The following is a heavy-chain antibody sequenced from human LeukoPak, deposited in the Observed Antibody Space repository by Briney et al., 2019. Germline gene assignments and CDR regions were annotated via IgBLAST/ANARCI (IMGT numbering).Heavy chain of an antibody. CDR1: GFTFSSYW. CDR3: ARTLPLRLWLGGYFDY. Sequence: GGSLRLSCAASGFTFSSYWMSWVRQASGRGLEWVANIKQDGSEKYYVDSVKGRFTISRDNAKNSLYLQMNSLRAEDTAVYYCARTLPLRLWLGGYFDYWGQGTPVTASS. J-gene: IGHJ4*02. D-gene: IGHD5-18*01. CDR2: IKQDGSEK. V-gene: IGHV3-7*01.